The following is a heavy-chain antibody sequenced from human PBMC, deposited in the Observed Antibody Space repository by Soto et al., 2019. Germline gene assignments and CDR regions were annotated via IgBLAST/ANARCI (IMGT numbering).Heavy chain of an antibody. CDR1: GGSISIYY. J-gene: IGHJ1*01. Sequence: AETLSLTCTVSGGSISIYYCNLVRQPPGKGLEWIGYIYNSGSSNYNPSLQSRVTISADTSRDQFSLRLSSVTAADTAVYYCVTGGRWLHQPWGQ. V-gene: IGHV4-59*01. CDR3: VTGGRWLHQP. D-gene: IGHD5-12*01. CDR2: IYNSGSS.